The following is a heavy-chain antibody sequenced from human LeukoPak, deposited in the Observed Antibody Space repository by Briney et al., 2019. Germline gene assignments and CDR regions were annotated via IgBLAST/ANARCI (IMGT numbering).Heavy chain of an antibody. CDR2: ISSNRGST. J-gene: IGHJ4*02. D-gene: IGHD4-17*01. Sequence: GGSLRLSCAPSGFTFSSSAMRWVCQAPGERLGYVSPISSNRGSTYYANSVKGTFTISRDNSKNTLYLQMGSLRAEDMAVYYCARGYGDFKYYFDYWGQGTLVTVSS. CDR3: ARGYGDFKYYFDY. V-gene: IGHV3-64*01. CDR1: GFTFSSSA.